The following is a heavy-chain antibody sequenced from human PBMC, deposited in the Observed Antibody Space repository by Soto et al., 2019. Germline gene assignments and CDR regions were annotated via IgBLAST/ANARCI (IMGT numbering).Heavy chain of an antibody. CDR2: IYYSGST. V-gene: IGHV4-61*01. D-gene: IGHD4-4*01. J-gene: IGHJ6*02. Sequence: KPSETLSLTSTVSGGSVGSGSYYWSWIRQPPGKGLVWIGYIYYSGSTNYNPSLKSRVNISVDTSKNQFSLKLSSVTAADTAVYYCARDSPSSGNYVDPLFFYYYGMDVWGQGTTVTVSS. CDR3: ARDSPSSGNYVDPLFFYYYGMDV. CDR1: GGSVGSGSYY.